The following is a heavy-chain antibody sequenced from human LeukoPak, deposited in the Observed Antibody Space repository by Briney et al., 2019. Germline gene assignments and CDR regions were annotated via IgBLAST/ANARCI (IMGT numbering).Heavy chain of an antibody. Sequence: ASVKVSCKASGYTFTSYAMHWVRQAPGQRLEWMGWINAGNGNTKYSQKFQGRVTITRDTSASTACMELSSLRSEDTAVYYCARTLPSYSSSWYYFDYWGQGTLVTVSS. V-gene: IGHV1-3*01. J-gene: IGHJ4*02. CDR2: INAGNGNT. CDR3: ARTLPSYSSSWYYFDY. CDR1: GYTFTSYA. D-gene: IGHD6-13*01.